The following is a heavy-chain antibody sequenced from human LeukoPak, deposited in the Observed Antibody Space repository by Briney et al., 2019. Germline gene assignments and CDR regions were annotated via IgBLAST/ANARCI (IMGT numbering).Heavy chain of an antibody. CDR3: ARSGFSATFGY. CDR1: GFTFSSYS. CDR2: ISSSSSTI. J-gene: IGHJ4*02. D-gene: IGHD5-12*01. Sequence: GGSLRPSCAASGFTFSSYSMNWVRQAPGKGPEWVSYISSSSSTIYYADSVKGRFTISRDNAKNSLYLQMNSLRAEDTAVYYCARSGFSATFGYWGQGTLVTVYS. V-gene: IGHV3-48*01.